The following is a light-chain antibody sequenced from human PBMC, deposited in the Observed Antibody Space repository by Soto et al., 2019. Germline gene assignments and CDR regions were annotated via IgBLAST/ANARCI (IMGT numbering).Light chain of an antibody. CDR1: QSISSW. CDR2: DAS. Sequence: DIQITQSPSTLSASVGDRVTITCRASQSISSWLAWYQQKPGKAPKRLIYDASSLESGVPSRLSGSGSGTEFTLPIRSLQPDDFATYYCQQYNSYLTFGQGTKVDIK. J-gene: IGKJ1*01. V-gene: IGKV1-5*01. CDR3: QQYNSYLT.